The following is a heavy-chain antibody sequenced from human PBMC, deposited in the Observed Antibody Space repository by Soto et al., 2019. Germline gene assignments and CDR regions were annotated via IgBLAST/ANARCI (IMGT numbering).Heavy chain of an antibody. Sequence: SVKVSCKASGGTFSSYAISWVRQAPGQGLECMGGIIPIFGTANYAQKFQGRVTITADESTSTAYMELSSLRSEDTAVYYCARPRYSSSWCFDYWGQGTLVTVSS. V-gene: IGHV1-69*13. J-gene: IGHJ4*02. CDR2: IIPIFGTA. CDR3: ARPRYSSSWCFDY. CDR1: GGTFSSYA. D-gene: IGHD6-13*01.